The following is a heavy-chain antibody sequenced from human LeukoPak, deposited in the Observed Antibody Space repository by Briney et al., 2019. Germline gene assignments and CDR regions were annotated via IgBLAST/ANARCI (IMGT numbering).Heavy chain of an antibody. Sequence: GGSLRLSCAASGFTVSSNYMSWVRQAPGKGLEWVANINLDGSQKYYVDSLKGRFTISRDNAKNSLYLQMNSLRAEDTAVYYCARDVDYANPRRDYWGQGTLVTVSS. CDR2: INLDGSQK. V-gene: IGHV3-7*01. CDR1: GFTVSSNY. D-gene: IGHD4/OR15-4a*01. CDR3: ARDVDYANPRRDY. J-gene: IGHJ4*02.